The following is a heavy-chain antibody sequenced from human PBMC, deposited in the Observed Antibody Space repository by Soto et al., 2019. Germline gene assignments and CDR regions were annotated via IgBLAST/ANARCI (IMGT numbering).Heavy chain of an antibody. CDR1: GFTFSSSG. CDR3: ANHGGFDF. D-gene: IGHD3-10*01. J-gene: IGHJ3*01. V-gene: IGHV3-23*01. CDR2: IXVXGXYR. Sequence: EGQLLQSGGGLVQPGESLRVSCAASGFTFSSSGMSWVRQAPGKGLEWVSSIXVXGXYRYYADSVKGRFTIXRDNSKXXXXXXXXXXXXXXXXXYYCANHGGFDFWGQGTMVAVSS.